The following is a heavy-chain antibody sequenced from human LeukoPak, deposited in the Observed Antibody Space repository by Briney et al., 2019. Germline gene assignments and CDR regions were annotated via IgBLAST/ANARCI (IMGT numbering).Heavy chain of an antibody. V-gene: IGHV3-23*01. CDR3: AKDLLYGLAAAGTPAGY. J-gene: IGHJ4*02. Sequence: GGSLRLSCAASGFTFSSYAMSWVRQAPGKGLEWVSAISGSGGSTYYADSVKGRFTNSRDNSKNTLYLQMNSLRAEDTAVYYCAKDLLYGLAAAGTPAGYWGQGTLVTVSS. CDR2: ISGSGGST. D-gene: IGHD6-13*01. CDR1: GFTFSSYA.